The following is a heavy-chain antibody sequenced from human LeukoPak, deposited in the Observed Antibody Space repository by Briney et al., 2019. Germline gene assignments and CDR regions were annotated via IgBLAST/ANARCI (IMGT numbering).Heavy chain of an antibody. CDR1: GLIVSSSY. CDR3: ARQSSSWYQDFDY. J-gene: IGHJ4*02. Sequence: PGESLKISCAASGLIVSSSYMSWVRQAPGKGLEWVSVIYSGGSTYYADSVKGRFTISRDNSKNTLYLQMNSLRAEDTAVYYCARQSSSWYQDFDYWGQGTLVTVSS. D-gene: IGHD6-13*01. V-gene: IGHV3-53*01. CDR2: IYSGGST.